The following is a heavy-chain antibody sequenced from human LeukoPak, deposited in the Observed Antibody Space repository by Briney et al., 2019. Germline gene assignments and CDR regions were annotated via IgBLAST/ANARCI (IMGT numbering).Heavy chain of an antibody. CDR2: IKQDGGEK. CDR3: ARDGRPLDY. J-gene: IGHJ4*02. CDR1: GITFSSYW. V-gene: IGHV3-7*03. Sequence: HPGGSLRLSCADSGITFSSYWMSWVRQAPGKGLEWVANIKQDGGEKYYVGSVKGRFTISRDNAKNSLYLQMNNLRVEDTAVYYCARDGRPLDYWGQGTLVTVSS.